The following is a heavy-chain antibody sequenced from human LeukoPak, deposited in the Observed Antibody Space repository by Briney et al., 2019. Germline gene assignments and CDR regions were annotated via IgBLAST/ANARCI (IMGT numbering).Heavy chain of an antibody. J-gene: IGHJ4*02. V-gene: IGHV4-59*01. CDR1: GGSISSYY. Sequence: PPETLSLTCTVSGGSISSYYWSWIRQPPGKGLEWIGYIYYSGSTNYNPSLKSRVTISVDTSKNQFSLKLSSVTAADTAVYYCARGAARPLFDYWGQGTLVTVSS. D-gene: IGHD6-6*01. CDR3: ARGAARPLFDY. CDR2: IYYSGST.